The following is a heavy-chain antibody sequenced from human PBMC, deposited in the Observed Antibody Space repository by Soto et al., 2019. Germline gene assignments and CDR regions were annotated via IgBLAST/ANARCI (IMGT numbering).Heavy chain of an antibody. CDR1: GGSISSSSYY. V-gene: IGHV4-39*01. CDR2: IFYIGST. Sequence: SETLSLTCTVSGGSISSSSYYWGWVRQPPGKGLEWIGIIFYIGSTYYNPSLKCRFPISLDTSKNIFSLRLSSLTPADSVVYYCARLGTYYDILTGYQYYYYGMDVWGQGTRVTAPS. D-gene: IGHD3-9*01. CDR3: ARLGTYYDILTGYQYYYYGMDV. J-gene: IGHJ6*02.